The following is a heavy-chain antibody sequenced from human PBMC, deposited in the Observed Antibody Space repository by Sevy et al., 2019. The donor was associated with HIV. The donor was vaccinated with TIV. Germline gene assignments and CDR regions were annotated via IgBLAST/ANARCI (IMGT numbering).Heavy chain of an antibody. Sequence: GGSLRLSCAASGFTFSNYNMNWVRQAPGKGLEWVSFISFMSNYIYYGDSVKGRFTISRDNAKNSVYLQMNSLRAEDTAVYYCARGLVNWDGMHVWGQGTTVTVSS. J-gene: IGHJ6*02. CDR3: ARGLVNWDGMHV. D-gene: IGHD7-27*01. V-gene: IGHV3-21*01. CDR2: ISFMSNYI. CDR1: GFTFSNYN.